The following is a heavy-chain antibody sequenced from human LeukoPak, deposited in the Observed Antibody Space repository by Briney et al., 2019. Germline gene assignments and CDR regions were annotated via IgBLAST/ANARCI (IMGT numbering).Heavy chain of an antibody. CDR1: GFTVSSDY. J-gene: IGHJ4*02. D-gene: IGHD3-22*01. CDR3: ARESYYYDSSGYIHT. Sequence: GGSLRLSCAASGFTVSSDYMSWVRQAPGKGLEWVSVLYSGGNTYYADSVKGRFTISRDSSKNTLYLQMSSLRAEDTAVYYCARESYYYDSSGYIHTWGQGTLVTVSS. V-gene: IGHV3-53*01. CDR2: LYSGGNT.